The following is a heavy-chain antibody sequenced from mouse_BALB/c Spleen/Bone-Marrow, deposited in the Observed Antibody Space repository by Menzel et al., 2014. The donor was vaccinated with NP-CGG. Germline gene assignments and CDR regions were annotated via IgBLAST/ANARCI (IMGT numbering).Heavy chain of an antibody. CDR1: GYSITSGYY. V-gene: IGHV3-6*02. J-gene: IGHJ4*01. Sequence: EVKLVESGPGLVKPSQSLSLTCSVTGYSITSGYYWYWIRQFPGNKLEWMGYISYDGSNNYNPSFKNRISITRDTSKNQFFLKLNSVTTEDTATYYCAREGIYDGYWDYAMDYWGQGTSVTVSS. D-gene: IGHD2-3*01. CDR2: ISYDGSN. CDR3: AREGIYDGYWDYAMDY.